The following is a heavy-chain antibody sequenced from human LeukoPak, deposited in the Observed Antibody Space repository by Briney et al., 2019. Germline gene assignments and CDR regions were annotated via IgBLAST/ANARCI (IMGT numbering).Heavy chain of an antibody. Sequence: PSETLSLTCAVYGGSFSGYYWSWIRQPPGKGLEWIGEINHSGGTNYNPSLKSRITISVDTSKNQFSLKLSSVTAADTAVYYCARRLGYCSSTSCYTSYYYYYYMDVWGKGTTVTVSS. CDR3: ARRLGYCSSTSCYTSYYYYYYMDV. D-gene: IGHD2-2*02. J-gene: IGHJ6*03. CDR1: GGSFSGYY. CDR2: INHSGGT. V-gene: IGHV4-34*01.